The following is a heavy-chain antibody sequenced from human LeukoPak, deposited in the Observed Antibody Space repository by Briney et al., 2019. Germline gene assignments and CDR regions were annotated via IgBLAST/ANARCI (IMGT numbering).Heavy chain of an antibody. CDR1: GFTFSSYS. V-gene: IGHV3-21*01. CDR2: ISSSSSYI. D-gene: IGHD3-3*01. CDR3: ARRGEYYDFWSGYYSLYFDY. Sequence: PGGSLRLSCAASGFTFSSYSMNWVRQAPGKGLEWVSSISSSSSYIYYADSVKGRFTISRDNSKNTLYLQMNSLRAEDTAVYYCARRGEYYDFWSGYYSLYFDYWGQGTLVTVSS. J-gene: IGHJ4*02.